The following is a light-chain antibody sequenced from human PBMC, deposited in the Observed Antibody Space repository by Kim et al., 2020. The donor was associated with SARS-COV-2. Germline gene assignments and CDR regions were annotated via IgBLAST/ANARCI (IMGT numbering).Light chain of an antibody. CDR3: QQFHNYPYT. J-gene: IGKJ2*01. CDR1: QAISTY. CDR2: EVS. V-gene: IGKV1-9*01. Sequence: SASVGETVTITCRASQAISTYLAWYQQDPGKAPKLLIYEVSTLRSGVPSRFSGSRSGSVFTLTISSLQPEDFATYYCQQFHNYPYTFGQGTKLEI.